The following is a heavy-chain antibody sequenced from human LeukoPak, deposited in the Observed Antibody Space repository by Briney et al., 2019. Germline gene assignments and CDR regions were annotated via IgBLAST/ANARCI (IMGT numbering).Heavy chain of an antibody. V-gene: IGHV4-38-2*02. D-gene: IGHD3-10*01. CDR1: GYSISSGYY. CDR2: IYHDGST. J-gene: IGHJ4*02. CDR3: ARYGSGSYFRF. Sequence: PSETLSLTCTVSGYSISSGYYWGWIRQPPGKGLEWIGSIYHDGSTIYNPSLKSRVTISVDTSKNQFSLKLSSVTAADTAVYYCARYGSGSYFRFWGQGTLVTVSS.